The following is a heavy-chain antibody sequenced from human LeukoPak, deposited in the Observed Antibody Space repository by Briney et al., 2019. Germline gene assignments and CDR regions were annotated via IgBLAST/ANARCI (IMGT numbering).Heavy chain of an antibody. CDR3: ARDVSYYDSSGDGSPTRTADY. V-gene: IGHV3-7*01. Sequence: PGGSLRLSCAASGFTFNIYWMSWVRQAPGKGLEWVATIKQDGSEKYYVDSVTGRFTISRDNAKNSLYLQMNSLRAEDTAVYYCARDVSYYDSSGDGSPTRTADYWGQGTLVTVSS. CDR1: GFTFNIYW. J-gene: IGHJ4*02. CDR2: IKQDGSEK. D-gene: IGHD3-22*01.